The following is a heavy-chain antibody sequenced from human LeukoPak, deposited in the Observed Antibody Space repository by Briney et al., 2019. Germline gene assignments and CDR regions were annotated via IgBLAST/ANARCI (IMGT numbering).Heavy chain of an antibody. CDR2: ISAYNGNT. Sequence: ASVKVSCKASGYTFTNYGFSWVRQAPGHGLEWMGWISAYNGNTNYAQKLQGRVTMTTDTSTSTAYMELRSLRFDDTAVYYCVRDGGITVAADDYWGQGTLVTVSS. V-gene: IGHV1-18*01. CDR3: VRDGGITVAADDY. D-gene: IGHD6-19*01. CDR1: GYTFTNYG. J-gene: IGHJ4*02.